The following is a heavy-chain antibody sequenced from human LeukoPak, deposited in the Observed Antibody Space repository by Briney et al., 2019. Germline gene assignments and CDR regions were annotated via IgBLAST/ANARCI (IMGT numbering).Heavy chain of an antibody. CDR3: ARAGYSYGID. Sequence: ASVMVCSKATGYNLTRYATHSVRQATGQRMEWMGWINAGNGNTKYSQKFQGRVTITRDTSASTAYMELSSLRSEDTAVYYCARAGYSYGIDWGQGTLVTVSS. D-gene: IGHD5-18*01. J-gene: IGHJ4*02. V-gene: IGHV1-3*01. CDR2: INAGNGNT. CDR1: GYNLTRYA.